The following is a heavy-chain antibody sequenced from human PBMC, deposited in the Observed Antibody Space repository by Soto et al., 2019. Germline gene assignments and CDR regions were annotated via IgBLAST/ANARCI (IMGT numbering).Heavy chain of an antibody. Sequence: SQTLSLTCTVSGGSISSYYWSWIRQPPGKGPEWIGYIYYSGPTNYNPSLKSRVTISVDTSKNQFSLKLNSVTADDTAVYFCATDLKYFRVLGNWFDSWGQGTLVTVS. D-gene: IGHD2-2*01. V-gene: IGHV4-59*01. CDR2: IYYSGPT. CDR1: GGSISSYY. CDR3: ATDLKYFRVLGNWFDS. J-gene: IGHJ5*01.